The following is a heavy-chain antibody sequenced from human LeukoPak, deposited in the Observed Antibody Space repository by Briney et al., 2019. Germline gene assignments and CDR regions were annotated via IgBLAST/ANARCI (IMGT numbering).Heavy chain of an antibody. CDR2: IDRNSISI. J-gene: IGHJ4*02. CDR1: GFNFNEYP. Sequence: PGGSLRLSCAASGFNFNEYPMHWVRQAPGKGLEWVSGIDRNSISIGYADSVKGRFTISRDNAKNSLYLQMNSLRPEDTAFYYCGKELSHSGYSPLDYWGQGALVTVSS. D-gene: IGHD5-12*01. CDR3: GKELSHSGYSPLDY. V-gene: IGHV3-9*01.